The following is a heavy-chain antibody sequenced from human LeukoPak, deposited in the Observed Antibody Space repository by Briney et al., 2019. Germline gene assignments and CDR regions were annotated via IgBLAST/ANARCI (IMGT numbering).Heavy chain of an antibody. J-gene: IGHJ4*02. CDR1: GFTFNSHS. CDR3: ARRYFDY. V-gene: IGHV3-21*01. CDR2: ISSGSSYI. Sequence: PGGSLRLSCAASGFTFNSHSMNWVRQAPGKGLEWVSSISSGSSYIYYADSVKGRFTISRDNAKNSLCLQMNSLRAEDTAVYYCARRYFDYWGQGTLVTVSS.